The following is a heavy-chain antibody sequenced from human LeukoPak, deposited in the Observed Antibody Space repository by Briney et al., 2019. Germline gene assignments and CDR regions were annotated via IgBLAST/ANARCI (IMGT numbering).Heavy chain of an antibody. Sequence: SVKVSCKASGGTFSSYAISWVRQAPGQGLEWMGRIIPILGIANYAQKFQGRVTITADKSTSTAYMELSSLRSEDTAVYYCAGNPSFYDSSGYYTDYWGQGTLVTVSS. D-gene: IGHD3-22*01. CDR1: GGTFSSYA. CDR3: AGNPSFYDSSGYYTDY. V-gene: IGHV1-69*04. J-gene: IGHJ4*02. CDR2: IIPILGIA.